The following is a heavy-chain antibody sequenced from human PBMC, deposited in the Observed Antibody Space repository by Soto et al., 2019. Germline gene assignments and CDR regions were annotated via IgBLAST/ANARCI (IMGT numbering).Heavy chain of an antibody. CDR1: GGSISSGGYY. Sequence: PSETLSLTCTVSGGSISSGGYYWSWIRQHPGKGLEWIGYIYYSGSTYYNPSLKSRVTISVDTSKNQFSLKLSSVTAADTAVYYCARLDYYDSSGYRNFDIWGQGTMVTVSS. V-gene: IGHV4-31*03. J-gene: IGHJ3*02. D-gene: IGHD3-22*01. CDR2: IYYSGST. CDR3: ARLDYYDSSGYRNFDI.